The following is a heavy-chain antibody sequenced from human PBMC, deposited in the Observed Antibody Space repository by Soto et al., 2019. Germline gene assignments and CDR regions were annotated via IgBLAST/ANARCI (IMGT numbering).Heavy chain of an antibody. CDR1: GYTFATYG. CDR3: ARARAEYSSSFSYYFDS. V-gene: IGHV1-18*01. CDR2: ISVHTGDT. Sequence: EASVKVSCKASGYTFATYGITRVRQAPGQGLEWVAWISVHTGDTKYAQKLQGRVTLTTDTFTTTAYMELRGLTSDDTAIYYCARARAEYSSSFSYYFDSWGQGTLVTVSS. D-gene: IGHD6-6*01. J-gene: IGHJ4*02.